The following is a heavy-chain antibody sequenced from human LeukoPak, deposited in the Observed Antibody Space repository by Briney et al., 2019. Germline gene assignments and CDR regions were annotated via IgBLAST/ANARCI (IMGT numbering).Heavy chain of an antibody. CDR1: GLTLSGYD. Sequence: GGSLRLSCAASGLTLSGYDMHWVRQAPGTGPEWVAVMSYGGKNERYTDSLKGRFTVARDNPKNTVYLEMNSLRLQDTAVYYCLKAKESFTGGNFGHRALGSWRQGTLVTVSS. D-gene: IGHD3/OR15-3a*01. CDR2: MSYGGKNE. CDR3: LKAKESFTGGNFGHRALGS. J-gene: IGHJ5*01. V-gene: IGHV3-30*18.